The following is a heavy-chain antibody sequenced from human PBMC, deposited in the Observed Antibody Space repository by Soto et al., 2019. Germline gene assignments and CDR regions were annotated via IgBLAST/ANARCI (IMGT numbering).Heavy chain of an antibody. D-gene: IGHD5-12*01. V-gene: IGHV1-18*03. Sequence: QVQLVQSGAEVKKPGASVKVSCKASGYTFTSYGITWVRQAPGQGLEWMGRISAYNGNTNHAQKLHDRVTMTTDTSTSTAYMELRSLRSDDMAVYYCGREGATSRHEEFDYWGQGTMLTVSS. CDR2: ISAYNGNT. J-gene: IGHJ4*02. CDR1: GYTFTSYG. CDR3: GREGATSRHEEFDY.